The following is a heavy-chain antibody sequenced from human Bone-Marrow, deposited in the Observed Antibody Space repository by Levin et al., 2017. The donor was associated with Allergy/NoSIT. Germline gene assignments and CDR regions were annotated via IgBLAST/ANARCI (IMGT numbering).Heavy chain of an antibody. CDR1: GFSFSNAW. V-gene: IGHV3-15*01. CDR2: IKSKSDGGTT. Sequence: GESLKISCAASGFSFSNAWMSWVRQTPGKGLEWVGRIKSKSDGGTTDYAAPVKGRFTISRDDSKTTLYLEMNSLKTEDTAVYYCTTLSLYLGYYYYGLDVWGQGTTVTVSS. D-gene: IGHD2-8*01. J-gene: IGHJ6*02. CDR3: TTLSLYLGYYYYGLDV.